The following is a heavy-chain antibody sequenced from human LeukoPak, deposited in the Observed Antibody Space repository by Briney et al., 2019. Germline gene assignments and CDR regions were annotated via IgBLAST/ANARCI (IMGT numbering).Heavy chain of an antibody. CDR1: GFTFSSYW. CDR3: AKARAAVGSMDV. CDR2: NSGSGGST. V-gene: IGHV3-23*01. Sequence: SLRLSCAASGFTFSSYWMNWARQAPGKGLEWVSANSGSGGSTYYADSVKGRFTISRDNSKNTVYLQMNSLRAEDTAVYYCAKARAAVGSMDVWGQGTTVTVSS. D-gene: IGHD6-13*01. J-gene: IGHJ6*02.